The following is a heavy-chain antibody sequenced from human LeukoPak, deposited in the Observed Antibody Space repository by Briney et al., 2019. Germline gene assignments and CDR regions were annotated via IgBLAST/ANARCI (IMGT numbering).Heavy chain of an antibody. D-gene: IGHD2-15*01. J-gene: IGHJ2*01. Sequence: ASVKVSCKASGYTFTSYGISWVRQAPGQGLEWMGWISAYNGNTNYAQKLQGRVTMTTDTSTSTAYMELRSLRSDDTVVYYCARGASHCSGGSCYTNWYFDLWGRGTLVTVSS. V-gene: IGHV1-18*01. CDR2: ISAYNGNT. CDR1: GYTFTSYG. CDR3: ARGASHCSGGSCYTNWYFDL.